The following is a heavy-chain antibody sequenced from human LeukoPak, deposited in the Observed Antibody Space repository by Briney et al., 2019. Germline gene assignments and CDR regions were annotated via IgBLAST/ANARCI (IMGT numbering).Heavy chain of an antibody. CDR1: GFTFSSYW. Sequence: DPGGSLRLSCAASGFTFSSYWMSWVRQAPGKGLEWVANIKQDGSEKYYVDSVKGRFTISRDNAKNSLYLQMNSLRAEDTAVYYCASHATVTTFYYFDYWGQGTLVTVSS. CDR3: ASHATVTTFYYFDY. D-gene: IGHD4-17*01. J-gene: IGHJ4*02. V-gene: IGHV3-7*01. CDR2: IKQDGSEK.